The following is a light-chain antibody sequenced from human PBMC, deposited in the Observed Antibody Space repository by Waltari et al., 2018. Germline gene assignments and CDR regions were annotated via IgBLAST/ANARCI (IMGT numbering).Light chain of an antibody. Sequence: QSVLTQPPSASGTPGQRGTISCSGTSSDAGGYTYVSWYQPHPGKAPKLMIYEVSNRPSGVSNRFSGSKSGNTASLTISGLQAEDEADYYCSSYTSSSTLFGGGTKLTVL. V-gene: IGLV2-14*01. CDR1: SSDAGGYTY. CDR2: EVS. CDR3: SSYTSSSTL. J-gene: IGLJ2*01.